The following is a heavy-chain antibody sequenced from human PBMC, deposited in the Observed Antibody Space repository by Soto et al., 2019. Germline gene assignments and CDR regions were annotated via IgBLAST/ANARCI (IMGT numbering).Heavy chain of an antibody. CDR3: ARVTGYCSGGSCDYFQH. Sequence: ASVKVSCKASGYTFTSYDINWVRQATGQGLEWMGWMNPNSGNTGYAQKFQGRVIMTRNTSISTAYMELSSLRSEDTAVYYCARVTGYCSGGSCDYFQHWGQGTLVTVSS. J-gene: IGHJ1*01. CDR1: GYTFTSYD. V-gene: IGHV1-8*01. D-gene: IGHD2-15*01. CDR2: MNPNSGNT.